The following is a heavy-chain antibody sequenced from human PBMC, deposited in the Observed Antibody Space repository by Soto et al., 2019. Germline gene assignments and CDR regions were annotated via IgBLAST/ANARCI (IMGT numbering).Heavy chain of an antibody. CDR3: LRIIPGTAGHFAL. CDR1: GFSLSTSGVG. CDR2: IFWDDDK. D-gene: IGHD2-21*02. J-gene: IGHJ4*02. V-gene: IGHV2-5*02. Sequence: SGPMLVNPTETRTLTCTFSGFSLSTSGVGAGWIRQPPEKALEWLALIFWDDDKRYSPSLKSRLAIPKDTCKNQVVMTLTNVPPVETDTSYCLRIIPGTAGHFALWGQGTLVTGS.